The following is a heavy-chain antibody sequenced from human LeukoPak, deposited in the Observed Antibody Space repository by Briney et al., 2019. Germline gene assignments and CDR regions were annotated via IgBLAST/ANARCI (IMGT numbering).Heavy chain of an antibody. CDR3: ARQFGYEFRFDP. CDR1: GYTFTSYA. Sequence: ASVKVSCKASGYTFTSYAMHWVRQAPGQRLEWMGWINAGNGNTKYSQEFQGRVTITRDTSASTAYMELSSLRSEDMAVYYCARQFGYEFRFDPWGQGTLVTVSS. CDR2: INAGNGNT. D-gene: IGHD5-12*01. J-gene: IGHJ5*02. V-gene: IGHV1-3*03.